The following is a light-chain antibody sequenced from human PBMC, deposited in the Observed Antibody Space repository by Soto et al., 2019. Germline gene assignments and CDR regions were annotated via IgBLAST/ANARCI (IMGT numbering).Light chain of an antibody. CDR3: SSYTSTSTLYV. Sequence: QSALTQPASVSGSPGQSITISCTGTSSDIGGYNYVSWYQQLPGKVPKLIIYDVSNRPSGVSDRFSGSKSGNAASLTISGLQAEDEADYYCSSYTSTSTLYVCVTGTKLTVL. J-gene: IGLJ1*01. CDR2: DVS. V-gene: IGLV2-14*03. CDR1: SSDIGGYNY.